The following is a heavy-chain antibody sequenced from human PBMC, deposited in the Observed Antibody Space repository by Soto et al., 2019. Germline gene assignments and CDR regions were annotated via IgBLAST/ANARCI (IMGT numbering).Heavy chain of an antibody. J-gene: IGHJ4*02. CDR1: GYTFTSYG. Sequence: ASVKVSCKASGYTFTSYGISWVRQAPGQGLEWMGWISAYNGNTNYAQKLQGRVTMTTDTSTSTAYMELRSLRSDDTAVYYCAREGRLYYYYDSSGYYKSHIDYWGQGTLVTVSS. V-gene: IGHV1-18*01. D-gene: IGHD3-22*01. CDR3: AREGRLYYYYDSSGYYKSHIDY. CDR2: ISAYNGNT.